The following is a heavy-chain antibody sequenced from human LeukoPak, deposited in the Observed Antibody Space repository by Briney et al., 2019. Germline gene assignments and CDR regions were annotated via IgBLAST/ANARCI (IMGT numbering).Heavy chain of an antibody. CDR1: GGTFSSYA. J-gene: IGHJ6*03. D-gene: IGHD3-10*01. CDR2: IIPIFGTA. Sequence: ASVKVSCKASGGTFSSYAISWVRQAPGQGLEWMGGIIPIFGTANYAQKFQGRVTITADESTSTAYMELSSLRSEDTAVYYCARANRGQNYYYYYMDVWGKGTTVTVSS. V-gene: IGHV1-69*01. CDR3: ARANRGQNYYYYYMDV.